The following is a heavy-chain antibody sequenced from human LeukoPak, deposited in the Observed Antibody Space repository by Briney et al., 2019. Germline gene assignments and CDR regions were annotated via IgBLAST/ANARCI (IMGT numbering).Heavy chain of an antibody. J-gene: IGHJ4*02. CDR3: ARFSYYDFWNGQYYFDY. D-gene: IGHD3-3*01. CDR1: GGSISSYY. V-gene: IGHV4-59*01. Sequence: SETLSLTCTVSGGSISSYYWSWIRQPPGKGLEWIGYIYYSGSTNYNPSLKSRVTISVDTPKNQFSLKLSSVTAADTAVYYCARFSYYDFWNGQYYFDYWGQGTLVTVSS. CDR2: IYYSGST.